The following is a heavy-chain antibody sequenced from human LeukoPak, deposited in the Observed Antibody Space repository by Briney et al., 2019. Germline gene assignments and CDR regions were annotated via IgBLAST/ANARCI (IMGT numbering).Heavy chain of an antibody. CDR2: ISSSSYI. CDR1: GFTFSSYS. J-gene: IGHJ4*02. Sequence: GGSLRLSCAASGFTFSSYSMNWVRQAPGKGLEWVSSISSSSYIYYADSVKGRFTISRDNAKNSLYLQMNSLRAEDTAVYYCARDRRYSYGLGGDYWGQGTLVTVSS. V-gene: IGHV3-21*01. CDR3: ARDRRYSYGLGGDY. D-gene: IGHD5-18*01.